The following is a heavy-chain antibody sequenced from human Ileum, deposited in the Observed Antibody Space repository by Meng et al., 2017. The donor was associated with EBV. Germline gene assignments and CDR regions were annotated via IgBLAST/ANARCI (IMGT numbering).Heavy chain of an antibody. CDR2: ITSSGHAV. V-gene: IGHV3-11*04. CDR3: AKDCFGDKDS. D-gene: IGHD2-21*01. CDR1: GFTFSDYY. J-gene: IGHJ4*02. Sequence: QVQLVESGGGLVKPGGSLRLSCAASGFTFSDYYMSWIRQAPGKGLEWLSYITSSGHAVEYADSVKGRFTISRDNAKNTVYLQMNNLRADDTAVYYCAKDCFGDKDSWGQGTLVTVSS.